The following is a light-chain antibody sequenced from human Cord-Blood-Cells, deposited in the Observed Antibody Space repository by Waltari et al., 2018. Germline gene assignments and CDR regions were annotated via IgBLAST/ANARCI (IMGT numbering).Light chain of an antibody. CDR1: SSDVGSYNL. Sequence: QTAMTQPASVSGYTGQSITISRTGTSSDVGSYNLVPRYQQHPGKAPKLMIDEVSKRPSGVSNRFSGSKSGNTASLTISGLQAEDEADYYCCSYAGSSTFVVFGGGTKLTVL. V-gene: IGLV2-23*02. CDR3: CSYAGSSTFVV. CDR2: EVS. J-gene: IGLJ2*01.